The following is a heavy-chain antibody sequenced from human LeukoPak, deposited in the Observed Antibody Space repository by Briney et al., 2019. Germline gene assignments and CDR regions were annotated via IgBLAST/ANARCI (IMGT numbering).Heavy chain of an antibody. CDR3: ARSSGWYG. CDR2: ISSSSSYI. J-gene: IGHJ4*02. CDR1: GFSFSSYT. D-gene: IGHD6-19*01. V-gene: IGHV3-21*01. Sequence: GGSLRLSCAASGFSFSSYTMNWVRQAPGKGLEWVSSISSSSSYIYYADSLKGRFTISRDNAKNSLYLQMNSLRAEDTAVYYCARSSGWYGWGQGTLVTVSS.